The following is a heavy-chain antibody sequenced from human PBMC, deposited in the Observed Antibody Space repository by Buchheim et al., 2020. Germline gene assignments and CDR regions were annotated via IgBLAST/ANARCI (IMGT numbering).Heavy chain of an antibody. Sequence: QVQLVESGGGVVQPGRSLRLSCAASGFTFSSYAMYWVRQAPGKGLEWVAVISYDGSNKYYADSVKGRFTISRDNSKNTLYLQMNSLRAEDTAVYYCARAEELIAVAGIDYWGQGTL. CDR1: GFTFSSYA. CDR2: ISYDGSNK. CDR3: ARAEELIAVAGIDY. D-gene: IGHD6-19*01. J-gene: IGHJ4*02. V-gene: IGHV3-30*14.